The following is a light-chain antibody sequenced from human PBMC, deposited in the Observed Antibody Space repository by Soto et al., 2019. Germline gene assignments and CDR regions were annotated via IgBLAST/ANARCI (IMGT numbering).Light chain of an antibody. CDR3: QQRNNWPPAT. J-gene: IGKJ4*01. Sequence: EIVLTQSPATLSLSPGERATLSCRASQSVGRHLAWYQQKPGQAPRLLIYDASNRATGVTARFSGSGSGTDFTFSISSLEPEDVAVYYCQQRNNWPPATFGGGTKVEIK. CDR1: QSVGRH. V-gene: IGKV3-11*01. CDR2: DAS.